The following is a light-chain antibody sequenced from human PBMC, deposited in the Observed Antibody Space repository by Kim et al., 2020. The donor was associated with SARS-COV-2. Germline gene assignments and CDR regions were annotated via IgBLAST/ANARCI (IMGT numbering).Light chain of an antibody. CDR1: NVGTRD. Sequence: SVVRGQAARITCGGNNVGTRDVHWYQQKPGQAPVLVIYGDTNRSPGIPERFSGSSSGNTATLTISRAQVGDVADYYCQLWDSSTAVFGGGTQLTVL. CDR2: GDT. J-gene: IGLJ3*02. CDR3: QLWDSSTAV. V-gene: IGLV3-9*01.